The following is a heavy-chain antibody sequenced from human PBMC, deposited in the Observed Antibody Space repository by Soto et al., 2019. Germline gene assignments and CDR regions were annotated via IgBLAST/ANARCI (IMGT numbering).Heavy chain of an antibody. CDR3: ARDLYYYDSSGPFDY. D-gene: IGHD3-22*01. CDR1: GFTFSSYA. J-gene: IGHJ4*02. CDR2: ISYDGSNK. V-gene: IGHV3-30-3*01. Sequence: GGSLRLSCAASGFTFSSYAMHWVRQAPGKGLEWVAVISYDGSNKYYADSVKGRFTISRDNSKNTLYLQMNSLRAEDTAVYYCARDLYYYDSSGPFDYWGQGTLVTVSS.